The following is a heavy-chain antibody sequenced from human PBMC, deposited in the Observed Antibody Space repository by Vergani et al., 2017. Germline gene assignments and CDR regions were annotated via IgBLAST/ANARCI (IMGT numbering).Heavy chain of an antibody. J-gene: IGHJ4*02. V-gene: IGHV1-46*03. CDR2: INTSGGHT. CDR1: GYTFSNYY. Sequence: QVQVVQSGAEVKKSGASVKVSCKTSGYTFSNYYMHWVRQAPGQGLEWMGIINTSGGHTNYAQKFQGRVTITRDTSTSTVYMELSSLRSEDTAIYYCARGDYGILTGYRYWGQGTLGTVS. CDR3: ARGDYGILTGYRY. D-gene: IGHD3-9*01.